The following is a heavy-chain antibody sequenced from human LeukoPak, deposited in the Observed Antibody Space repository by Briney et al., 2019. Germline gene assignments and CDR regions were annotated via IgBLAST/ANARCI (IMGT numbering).Heavy chain of an antibody. Sequence: GRSLRLSCAASGFTFSSYAMTWVRQAPGKGLEWVSVIDGSGGITYYADSVTGRFTISRDNSKNTLYLQINSLRAEDTAVYYCAKQTLPRVGAPIRWGQGTLVTVSS. J-gene: IGHJ4*02. CDR1: GFTFSSYA. CDR3: AKQTLPRVGAPIR. D-gene: IGHD1-26*01. V-gene: IGHV3-23*01. CDR2: IDGSGGIT.